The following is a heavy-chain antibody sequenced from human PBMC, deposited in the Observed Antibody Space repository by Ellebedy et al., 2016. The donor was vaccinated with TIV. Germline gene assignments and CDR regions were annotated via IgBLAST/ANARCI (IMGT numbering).Heavy chain of an antibody. D-gene: IGHD4/OR15-4a*01. J-gene: IGHJ4*02. CDR3: AKGMRGGADFDY. CDR2: ISKDGTNK. CDR1: GFTFNSYA. V-gene: IGHV3-30-3*01. Sequence: GESLKISXAASGFTFNSYAMHWVRQAPGKGLEWVAFISKDGTNKYYADSVKGRFTLSRDNSKNTLYLQMNSLRAEDTALYYCAKGMRGGADFDYWGQGTLVTVSS.